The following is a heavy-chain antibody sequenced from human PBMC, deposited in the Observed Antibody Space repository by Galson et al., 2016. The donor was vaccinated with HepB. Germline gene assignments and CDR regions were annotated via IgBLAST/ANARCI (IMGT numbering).Heavy chain of an antibody. V-gene: IGHV3-48*02. D-gene: IGHD6-19*01. J-gene: IGHJ4*02. CDR1: GFTFTNHG. CDR3: ARDSGWSFEY. Sequence: SLRLSCAASGFTFTNHGMHWVRQAPGKGLEWVSYISSSSGRIYYADSVKGRFIISIDNARNSLYLQMNSLRDEDTAVYYCARDSGWSFEYWGQGTLVTVSS. CDR2: ISSSSGRI.